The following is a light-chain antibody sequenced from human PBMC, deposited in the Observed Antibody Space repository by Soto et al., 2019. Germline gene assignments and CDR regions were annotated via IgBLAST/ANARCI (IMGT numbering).Light chain of an antibody. V-gene: IGKV3-20*01. CDR2: GAS. J-gene: IGKJ2*01. Sequence: EIVLTQSPGTLSLSPGERATLSCRASQSLTSSDVAWYQQKPGQTPRLLIYGASSRATGIPDRFSGSESGTDFTLTISRLVPEAFEVYSCKQYESSPPAYTFGQGTKLEIK. CDR1: QSLTSSD. CDR3: KQYESSPPAYT.